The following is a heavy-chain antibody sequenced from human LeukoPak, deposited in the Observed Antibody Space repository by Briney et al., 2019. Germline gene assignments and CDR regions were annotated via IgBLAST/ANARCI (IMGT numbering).Heavy chain of an antibody. CDR3: ARGGSYYYDSSGYPRYYYYGMDV. CDR1: GFTFSSYA. J-gene: IGHJ6*02. CDR2: ISYDGSNK. Sequence: GGSLRLSCAASGFTFSSYAMHWVRQAPGKGLEWVAVISYDGSNKYYADSVKGRFTISRDNSKNTLYLQMNSLRAEDTAVYYCARGGSYYYDSSGYPRYYYYGMDVWGQGTTVTVPS. D-gene: IGHD3-22*01. V-gene: IGHV3-30-3*01.